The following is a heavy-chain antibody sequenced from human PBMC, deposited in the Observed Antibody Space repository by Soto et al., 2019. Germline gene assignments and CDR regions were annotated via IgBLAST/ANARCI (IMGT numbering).Heavy chain of an antibody. CDR2: IYYSGST. CDR1: GGSISSGGYY. Sequence: QVQLQESGPGLVKPSQTLSLTCTVSGGSISSGGYYWSWIRQHPGKGLEWIGYIYYSGSTYYNPSLKSRVTISVDTSKNQFSLKLSSVTAADTAVYYCARDPFDWLTGAVDAFDIWGQGTMVTVSS. J-gene: IGHJ3*02. CDR3: ARDPFDWLTGAVDAFDI. D-gene: IGHD3-9*01. V-gene: IGHV4-31*03.